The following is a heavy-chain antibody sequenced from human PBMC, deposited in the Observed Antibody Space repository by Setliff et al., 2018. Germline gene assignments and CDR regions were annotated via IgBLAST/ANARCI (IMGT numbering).Heavy chain of an antibody. CDR1: GGTFSSYG. J-gene: IGHJ4*02. D-gene: IGHD5-12*01. Sequence: GASVKVSCKASGGTFSSYGISWVRQAPGQGLEWMGGTIPIFGTTDYAQKFQGRVTIITDESTSTAFMQLSSLRSEDTAVYYCVREGVDSRSSTDYRYYMDTIMVTFDYWGQGILVTVSS. CDR2: TIPIFGTT. V-gene: IGHV1-69*05. CDR3: VREGVDSRSSTDYRYYMDTIMVTFDY.